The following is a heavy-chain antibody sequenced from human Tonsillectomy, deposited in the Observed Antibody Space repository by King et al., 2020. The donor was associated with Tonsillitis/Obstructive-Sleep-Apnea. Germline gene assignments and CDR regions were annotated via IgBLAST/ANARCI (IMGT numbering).Heavy chain of an antibody. V-gene: IGHV4-34*01. CDR2: INHSGST. J-gene: IGHJ6*03. D-gene: IGHD4-11*01. Sequence: QVQLQQWGAGRVKPSETLSLTCAVYGGAFSGYYWRWIRQPPGKGLEWIGEINHSGSTNYNPSLKSRVTISVDTSKKQFSLKLSSVTVADTAVYYCARGLTTGLVEYYYYYMDVCGKGTTVTVSS. CDR3: ARGLTTGLVEYYYYYMDV. CDR1: GGAFSGYY.